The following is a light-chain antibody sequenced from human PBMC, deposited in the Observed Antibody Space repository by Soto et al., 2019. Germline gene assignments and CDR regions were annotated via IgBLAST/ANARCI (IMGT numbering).Light chain of an antibody. CDR3: YSSRSSSTTFYV. Sequence: QSALTQPASVSGSPGQSITISCAGTSSDIGGSEYVAWYQQHPGKAPKLMIYGVSNRPSGVSNRFSGSKSGNTASLTISGLHAEDEADDFCYSSRSSSTTFYVFGTGTKLTVL. CDR2: GVS. J-gene: IGLJ1*01. V-gene: IGLV2-14*03. CDR1: SSDIGGSEY.